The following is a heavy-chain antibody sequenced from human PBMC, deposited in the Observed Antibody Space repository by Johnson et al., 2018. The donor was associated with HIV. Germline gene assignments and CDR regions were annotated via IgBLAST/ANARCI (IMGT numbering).Heavy chain of an antibody. CDR1: GFNFNNAW. CDR2: IKSKTDCGTT. J-gene: IGHJ3*02. D-gene: IGHD3-10*01. V-gene: IGHV3-15*01. Sequence: VQLVESGGGLVEPGGSLRLSCAVSGFNFNNAWMSWVRQAPGKGLEWLGSIKSKTDCGTTDYSAPVKGRFTISRDDSKHTLYLQMNSLKTEDTAVYSCTRGWELLWYAFDIWGHGTMVTVSS. CDR3: TRGWELLWYAFDI.